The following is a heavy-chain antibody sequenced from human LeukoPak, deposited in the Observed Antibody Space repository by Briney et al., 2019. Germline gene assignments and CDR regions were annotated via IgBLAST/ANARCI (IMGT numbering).Heavy chain of an antibody. Sequence: QPGGSLRLSCAASEFSVGSNYMTWVRQAPGKGLEWVSLIYSGDITYYADSVKGRFTISRDNSKNTLYLEVISLTAEDTAVYYCAKDDAWLRFGEWSQGTLVTVSS. D-gene: IGHD3-10*01. V-gene: IGHV3-53*01. J-gene: IGHJ4*02. CDR1: EFSVGSNY. CDR2: IYSGDIT. CDR3: AKDDAWLRFGE.